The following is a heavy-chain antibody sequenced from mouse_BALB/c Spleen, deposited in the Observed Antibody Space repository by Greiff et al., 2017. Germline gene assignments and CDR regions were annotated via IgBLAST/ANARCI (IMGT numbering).Heavy chain of an antibody. J-gene: IGHJ4*01. Sequence: EVMLVESGGGLVQPGGSRKLSCAASGFTFSSFGMHWVRQAPEQGLEWVAYISSGSSTIYYADTVKGRFTISRDNPKNTLFLQMTSLRSEDTAMYYCARTRGDYAMDYWGQGTSVTVSS. CDR3: ARTRGDYAMDY. CDR2: ISSGSSTI. D-gene: IGHD3-3*01. CDR1: GFTFSSFG. V-gene: IGHV5-17*02.